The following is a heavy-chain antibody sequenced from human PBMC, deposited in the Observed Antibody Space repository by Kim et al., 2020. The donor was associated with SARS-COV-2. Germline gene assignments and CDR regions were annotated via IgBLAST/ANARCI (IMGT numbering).Heavy chain of an antibody. V-gene: IGHV3-21*01. CDR2: ISSSSSYI. CDR1: GFTFSSYS. Sequence: GGSLRLSCAASGFTFSSYSMNWVRQAPGKGLEWVSSISSSSSYIYYADSVKGRFTISRDNAKNSLYLQMNSLRAEDTAVYYCARDGTAMVETVFYYYGMDVWGQGTTVTVSS. D-gene: IGHD5-18*01. J-gene: IGHJ6*02. CDR3: ARDGTAMVETVFYYYGMDV.